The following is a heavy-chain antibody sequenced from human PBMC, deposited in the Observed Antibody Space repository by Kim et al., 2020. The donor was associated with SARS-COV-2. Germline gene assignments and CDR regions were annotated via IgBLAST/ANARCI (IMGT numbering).Heavy chain of an antibody. J-gene: IGHJ4*02. CDR2: INPSGGST. CDR3: ARERGGVGYFDY. V-gene: IGHV1-46*01. Sequence: ASVKVSCKASRYTFTSYYMHWVRQAPGQGLEWMGIINPSGGSTSYAQKFQGRVTMTRDTSTSTVYMELSSLRSEDTAVYYCARERGGVGYFDYWGQGTLVTVSS. D-gene: IGHD1-26*01. CDR1: RYTFTSYY.